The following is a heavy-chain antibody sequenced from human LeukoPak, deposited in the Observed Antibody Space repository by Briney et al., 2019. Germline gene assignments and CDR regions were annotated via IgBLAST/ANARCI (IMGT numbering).Heavy chain of an antibody. J-gene: IGHJ3*02. V-gene: IGHV3-21*01. CDR1: GFTFSSYS. D-gene: IGHD2-2*01. Sequence: GGSLRLSCAASGFTFSSYSMNWVRQAPGKGLEWVSSISSSSSYIYYADSVKGRFTISRDNAKNSLYLQMNSLRAEDTAVYYCARDPVRYQLLGHAFDIWGQGTMVAVSS. CDR3: ARDPVRYQLLGHAFDI. CDR2: ISSSSSYI.